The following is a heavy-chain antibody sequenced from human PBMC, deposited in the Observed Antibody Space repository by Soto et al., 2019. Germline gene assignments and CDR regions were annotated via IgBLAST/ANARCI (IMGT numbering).Heavy chain of an antibody. CDR3: AREEVSRPNTYHCLDV. V-gene: IGHV3-21*01. J-gene: IGHJ6*02. CDR1: GFTFNTYT. CDR2: ISSRSIYI. Sequence: EVQLVESGGGLVKPGGSLRLSCAASGFTFNTYTMNWVRQAPGKGLEWVSSISSRSIYIYYADSVTGRFTISRDDARNSLYLQMNSLRAEDTAVYYCAREEVSRPNTYHCLDVWGQGTTVTVSS.